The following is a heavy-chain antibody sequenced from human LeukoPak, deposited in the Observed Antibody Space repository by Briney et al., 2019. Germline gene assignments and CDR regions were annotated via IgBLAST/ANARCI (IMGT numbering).Heavy chain of an antibody. D-gene: IGHD5-24*01. CDR2: IIPIFGTA. J-gene: IGHJ3*02. CDR1: GFTFSSYA. CDR3: ARRRDGYNYSAFDI. Sequence: GGSLRLSCAASGFTFSSYAISWVRQAPGQGLEWMGGIIPIFGTANYAQKFQGRVTITADKSTSTAYMELSSLRSEDTAVYYCARRRDGYNYSAFDIWGQGTMVTVSS. V-gene: IGHV1-69*06.